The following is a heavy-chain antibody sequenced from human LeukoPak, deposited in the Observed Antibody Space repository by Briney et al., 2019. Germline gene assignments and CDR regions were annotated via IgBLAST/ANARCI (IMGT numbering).Heavy chain of an antibody. Sequence: TSETLSLTRAVYGASYNAYYWSWIRQPPGKGLEWIGDIDHRGTATYNPSLKSRLTISADASKNQFSLKLNSVTDADTAVYYCAVGITILGVAASFDSWGQGNLVIVSS. D-gene: IGHD3-3*01. CDR1: GASYNAYY. CDR2: IDHRGTA. J-gene: IGHJ4*02. V-gene: IGHV4-34*01. CDR3: AVGITILGVAASFDS.